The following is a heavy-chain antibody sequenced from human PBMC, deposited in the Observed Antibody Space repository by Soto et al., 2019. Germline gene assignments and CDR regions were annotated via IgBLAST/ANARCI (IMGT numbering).Heavy chain of an antibody. D-gene: IGHD2-8*01. CDR1: GGSFSGYY. Sequence: PSETLSLTCAVYGGSFSGYYWSWIRQPPGKGLEWIGEINHSGSTNYNPSLKSRVTIPVDTSKNQFSLKLSSVTASDTAIYYCVRQPNRPMAGDDWGQGTLVTVSS. V-gene: IGHV4-34*01. CDR2: INHSGST. J-gene: IGHJ4*02. CDR3: VRQPNRPMAGDD.